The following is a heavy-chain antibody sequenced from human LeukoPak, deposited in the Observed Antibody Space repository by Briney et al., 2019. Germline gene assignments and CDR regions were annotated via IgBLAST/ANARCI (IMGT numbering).Heavy chain of an antibody. Sequence: GGSLRLSCAASGFTFSDYYMSWIRQAPGKGLEWVSVIYSGGSTYYADSVKGRFTISRDNSKNTLYLQMNSLRAEDTAVYYCARASGYDDGFDYWGQGTLVTVSS. D-gene: IGHD5-12*01. CDR2: IYSGGST. CDR1: GFTFSDYY. CDR3: ARASGYDDGFDY. J-gene: IGHJ4*02. V-gene: IGHV3-53*01.